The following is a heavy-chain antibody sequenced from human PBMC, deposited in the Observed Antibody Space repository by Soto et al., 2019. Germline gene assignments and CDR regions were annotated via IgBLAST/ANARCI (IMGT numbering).Heavy chain of an antibody. J-gene: IGHJ4*02. D-gene: IGHD3-3*01. Sequence: QVRLVQAGTEVKKPGSSVKVSCQASGDTFRKYAISWVRQAPGQGLEWMGGIIPIFGAPNHAQKFQGRATITADESTTTVSIELPSPTTEKTAVYSCAGSYEWSYALNEAVTSTFGFYWGQGTLVTVSS. CDR2: IIPIFGAP. CDR3: AGSYEWSYALNEAVTSTFGFY. V-gene: IGHV1-69*01. CDR1: GDTFRKYA.